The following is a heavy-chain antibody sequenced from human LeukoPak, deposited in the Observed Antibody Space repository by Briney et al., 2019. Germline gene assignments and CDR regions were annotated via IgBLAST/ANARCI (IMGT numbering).Heavy chain of an antibody. CDR2: IKQDGSEK. Sequence: PGGSLRLSCAASGFTVSSNYMSWVRQAPGKGLEWVANIKQDGSEKYYVDSVKGRFTISRDNAKNSLYLQMNSLRAEDTAVYYCARDPYNDYGDYVQETWGQGTLVTVSS. CDR3: ARDPYNDYGDYVQET. CDR1: GFTVSSNY. J-gene: IGHJ5*02. V-gene: IGHV3-7*01. D-gene: IGHD4-17*01.